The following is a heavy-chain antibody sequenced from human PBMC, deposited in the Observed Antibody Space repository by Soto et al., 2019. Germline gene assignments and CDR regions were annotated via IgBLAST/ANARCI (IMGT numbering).Heavy chain of an antibody. Sequence: DVHLVESGGGLVQPGGSLRLSCLTSGFTFSSYWMSWVRQAAGKGLEWVATIKTDGGEEYYVDSVRGRFTISRDNARDSLFLQMNGLRVEDTAVYYCATYSDCTGGGCSANPDHWGQGTLVTVSS. J-gene: IGHJ4*02. CDR3: ATYSDCTGGGCSANPDH. CDR1: GFTFSSYW. D-gene: IGHD2-8*02. V-gene: IGHV3-7*01. CDR2: IKTDGGEE.